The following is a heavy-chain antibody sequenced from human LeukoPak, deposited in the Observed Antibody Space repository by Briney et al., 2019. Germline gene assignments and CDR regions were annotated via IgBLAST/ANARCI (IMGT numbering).Heavy chain of an antibody. V-gene: IGHV5-51*01. Sequence: GESLKIYCKGPGSSFTSYWIGWVRQMPGKGLERMGIIYPGDSDTRYSPSFQGQGTISADKSISTAYLQWSSVKASDTAMYYCARLLAGGIAAAGFDYWGQGTLVTVSS. CDR2: IYPGDSDT. CDR3: ARLLAGGIAAAGFDY. J-gene: IGHJ4*02. D-gene: IGHD6-13*01. CDR1: GSSFTSYW.